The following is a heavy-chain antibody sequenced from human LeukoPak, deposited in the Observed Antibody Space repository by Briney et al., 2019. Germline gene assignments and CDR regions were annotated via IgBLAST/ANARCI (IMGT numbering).Heavy chain of an antibody. CDR2: ISGSGDNT. V-gene: IGHV3-23*01. Sequence: GGSLRLSCAASGFTFSSYAMTWVRQAPGKGLESVSAISGSGDNTYYADSVKGRFTISRDNSKNTLYLQMNSLRAEDTAAYYCAKDHCTSTNCFAGFDYWGQGALVTVSS. CDR3: AKDHCTSTNCFAGFDY. D-gene: IGHD2-2*01. J-gene: IGHJ4*02. CDR1: GFTFSSYA.